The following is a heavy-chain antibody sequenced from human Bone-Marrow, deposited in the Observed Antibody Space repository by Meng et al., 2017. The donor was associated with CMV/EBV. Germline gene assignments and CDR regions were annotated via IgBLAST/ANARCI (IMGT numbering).Heavy chain of an antibody. D-gene: IGHD5-12*01. CDR2: ISSSSSYI. Sequence: GESLKISCAASGFTFSSYAMHWVRQAPGKGLEWVSSISSSSSYIYYADSVKGRFTVSRDNAKNSLYLQMNSLRAEDTAVYYCAFPLKATICFDYWGQGTLVTVSS. J-gene: IGHJ4*02. V-gene: IGHV3-21*01. CDR1: GFTFSSYA. CDR3: AFPLKATICFDY.